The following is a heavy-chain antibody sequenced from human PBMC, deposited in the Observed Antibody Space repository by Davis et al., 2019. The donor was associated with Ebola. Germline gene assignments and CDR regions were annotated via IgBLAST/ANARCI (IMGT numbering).Heavy chain of an antibody. D-gene: IGHD3/OR15-3a*01. CDR3: ARDGHTSGFDF. Sequence: SVKVSCKASGGTFSNYAISWVRQAPGQGLEWMGDINPIFGAVNYAQKFQGRVTITADESTSTAYLELSSLRFEDTAMYYCARDGHTSGFDFWGQGTLVSVSS. CDR2: INPIFGAV. CDR1: GGTFSNYA. V-gene: IGHV1-69*13. J-gene: IGHJ4*02.